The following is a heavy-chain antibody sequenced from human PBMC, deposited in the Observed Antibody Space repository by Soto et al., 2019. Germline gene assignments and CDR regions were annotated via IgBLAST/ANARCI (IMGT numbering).Heavy chain of an antibody. Sequence: SETLSLTCAVYGGSFSGYYWSWIRQPPGKGLEWIGEINHSGSTNYNPSLKSRVTISVDTSKNQFSLKLSSVTAADTAVYYCARRGLIVVVVAATSGVWNNWFDPWGQGTLVTVSS. CDR3: ARRGLIVVVVAATSGVWNNWFDP. CDR1: GGSFSGYY. CDR2: INHSGST. D-gene: IGHD2-15*01. V-gene: IGHV4-34*01. J-gene: IGHJ5*02.